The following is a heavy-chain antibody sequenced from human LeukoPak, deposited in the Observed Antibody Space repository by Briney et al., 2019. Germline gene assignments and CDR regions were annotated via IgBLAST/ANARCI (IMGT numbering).Heavy chain of an antibody. CDR3: ASLFRGSGYDRKYYFDY. D-gene: IGHD5-12*01. CDR2: IIPIFGTA. V-gene: IGHV1-69*06. J-gene: IGHJ4*02. Sequence: ASVKVSCKASGYTFTGYYMHWVRQAPGQGLEWMGGIIPIFGTANYAQKFQGRVTITADKSTSTAYMELSSLRSEDTAVYYCASLFRGSGYDRKYYFDYWGQGTLVTVSS. CDR1: GYTFTGYY.